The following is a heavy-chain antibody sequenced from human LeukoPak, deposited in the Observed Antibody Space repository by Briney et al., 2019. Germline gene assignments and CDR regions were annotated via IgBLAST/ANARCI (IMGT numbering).Heavy chain of an antibody. J-gene: IGHJ4*02. D-gene: IGHD5-18*01. CDR3: AKDLEQLWFFS. CDR1: GFTFDDYA. Sequence: GGSLRLSCAASGFTFDDYAMHWVRQAPGKGLEWVSGISWNSGSIGYADSVKGRFTISRDNAKNSLYLQMNSLRAEDTALYYCAKDLEQLWFFSWGQGTLVTVSS. CDR2: ISWNSGSI. V-gene: IGHV3-9*01.